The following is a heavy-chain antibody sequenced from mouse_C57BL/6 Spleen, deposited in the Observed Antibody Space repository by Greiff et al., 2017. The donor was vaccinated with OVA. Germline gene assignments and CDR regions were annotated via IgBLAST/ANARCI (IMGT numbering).Heavy chain of an antibody. CDR3: TGITTVVAEYFDV. D-gene: IGHD1-1*01. CDR2: IRLKSDNYAT. V-gene: IGHV6-3*01. CDR1: GFTFSNYW. J-gene: IGHJ1*03. Sequence: EVQLQESGGGLVQPGGSMKLSCVASGFTFSNYWMNWVRQSPEKGLEWVAQIRLKSDNYATHYAESVKGRFTISRDDSKSSVYLQMNNLRAEDTGIYYCTGITTVVAEYFDVWGTGTTVTVSS.